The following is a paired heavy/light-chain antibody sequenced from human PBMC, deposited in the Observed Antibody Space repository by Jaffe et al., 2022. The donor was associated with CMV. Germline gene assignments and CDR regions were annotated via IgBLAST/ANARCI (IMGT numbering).Light chain of an antibody. CDR2: EVT. CDR3: CSYAGSRTWV. Sequence: QSALTQPASVSGSPRQSITISCTGTSSDVGSYNFVSWYQQHPGKAPKLMIYEVTKRPSGVSSRFSGSKSGNTASLTISGLQAEDEADYYCCSYAGSRTWVFGGGTKLTVL. CDR1: SSDVGSYNF. V-gene: IGLV2-23*02. J-gene: IGLJ3*02.
Heavy chain of an antibody. CDR2: IRSNTAGGTT. CDR3: ATDAVGGPPLNAFET. V-gene: IGHV3-15*01. J-gene: IGHJ3*02. D-gene: IGHD1-26*01. Sequence: EVQLVESGGDLIKPGGSLRLSCVASGFTFSIAWMNWVRQAPGKGLEWVARIRSNTAGGTTEYTSPVKGRFTVSRDDSKNTVYLQMNSLTIEDTALYYCATDAVGGPPLNAFETWGPGTMVTVSS. CDR1: GFTFSIAW.